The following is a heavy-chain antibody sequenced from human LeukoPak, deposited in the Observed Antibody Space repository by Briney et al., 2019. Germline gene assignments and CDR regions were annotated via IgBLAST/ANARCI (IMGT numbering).Heavy chain of an antibody. D-gene: IGHD4-23*01. Sequence: SETLSLTCTVSGGSISSSSYYWGWIRQPPGKGLEWIGSIYYSGSTYYNPSLKSRVTISVDTSKNQFSLKLSSVTAADTAVYYCARLNLPGGNSDAFDIWGQGTMVTVSS. CDR2: IYYSGST. CDR3: ARLNLPGGNSDAFDI. J-gene: IGHJ3*02. CDR1: GGSISSSSYY. V-gene: IGHV4-39*01.